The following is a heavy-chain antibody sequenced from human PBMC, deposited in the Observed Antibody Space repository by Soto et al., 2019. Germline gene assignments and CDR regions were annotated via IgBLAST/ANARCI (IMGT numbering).Heavy chain of an antibody. D-gene: IGHD2-21*02. CDR2: ISNSGGST. CDR1: GVTFSSYA. CDR3: AKQLAYCGGDYYQSDY. Sequence: EVQLLESGGGLVQPGGSLRLSCAASGVTFSSYAMSWVRQAPGKGLEWVSGISNSGGSTYYAESVKGRFTISRDNSKNTMYLHMNSLRAEDTAVYSCAKQLAYCGGDYYQSDYWGQGTLVTVSS. V-gene: IGHV3-23*01. J-gene: IGHJ4*02.